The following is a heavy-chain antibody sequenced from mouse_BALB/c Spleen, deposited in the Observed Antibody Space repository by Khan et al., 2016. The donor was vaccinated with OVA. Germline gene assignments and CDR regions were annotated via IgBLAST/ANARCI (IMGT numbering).Heavy chain of an antibody. V-gene: IGHV5-9-3*01. CDR1: GFTFSTYA. CDR2: INSDGIYT. D-gene: IGHD1-1*01. J-gene: IGHJ3*01. CDR3: ASHNYGPFAY. Sequence: EVELVESGGGLVKPGGSLKLSCAASGFTFSTYAMSWVRQTPEKRLEWVATINSDGIYTYYPDSVKGRFTISSDDAKDTLYLQMSSLRSEDAAMYYCASHNYGPFAYWGQGTLVTVSA.